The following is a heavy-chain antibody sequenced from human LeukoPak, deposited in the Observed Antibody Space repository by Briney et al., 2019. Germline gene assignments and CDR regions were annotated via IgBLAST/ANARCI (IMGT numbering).Heavy chain of an antibody. CDR3: ARQPLAGWFDP. V-gene: IGHV4-34*01. Sequence: SETLSLTCAVYGGSSSGYYWSWIRQPPGKGLEWIGEINHSGSTNHNPSLKSRVTISVDTSKNQFSLKLSSVTAADTAVYYCARQPLAGWFDPWGQGTLVTVSS. CDR2: INHSGST. J-gene: IGHJ5*02. D-gene: IGHD6-13*01. CDR1: GGSSSGYY.